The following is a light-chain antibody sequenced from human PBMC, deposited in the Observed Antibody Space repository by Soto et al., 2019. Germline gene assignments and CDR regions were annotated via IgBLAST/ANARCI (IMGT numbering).Light chain of an antibody. J-gene: IGLJ1*01. CDR2: EDN. CDR3: GTWDSSLSIFV. Sequence: QSVLTQPPSVSAAPGQKVTISCSGSSSNIGNNYLSWYQQLPGTAPKLLIYEDNKRPSGIPDRFSGSKSGTSATLGITGLQTGYEADYYCGTWDSSLSIFVFGTGTKVTVL. CDR1: SSNIGNNY. V-gene: IGLV1-51*02.